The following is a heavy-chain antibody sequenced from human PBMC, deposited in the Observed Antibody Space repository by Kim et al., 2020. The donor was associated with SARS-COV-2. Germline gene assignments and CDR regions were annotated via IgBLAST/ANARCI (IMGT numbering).Heavy chain of an antibody. Sequence: SETLSLTCAVYGGSFSGYYWSWIRQPPGKGLEWIGEINHSGSTNYNPSLKSRVTISVDTSKNQFSLKLSSVTAADTAVYYCARGRIMITFGGVIADHFDYWGQGTLVTVSS. CDR1: GGSFSGYY. CDR2: INHSGST. J-gene: IGHJ4*02. V-gene: IGHV4-34*01. CDR3: ARGRIMITFGGVIADHFDY. D-gene: IGHD3-16*02.